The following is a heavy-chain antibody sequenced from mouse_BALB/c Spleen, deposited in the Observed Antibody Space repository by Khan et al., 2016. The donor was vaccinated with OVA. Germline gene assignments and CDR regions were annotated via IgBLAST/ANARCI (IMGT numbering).Heavy chain of an antibody. D-gene: IGHD1-2*01. CDR2: IDPANGNT. CDR1: GFNIKDTY. J-gene: IGHJ4*01. CDR3: ANVKIHSFVSYAIDS. V-gene: IGHV14-3*02. Sequence: VQLKESGAELVKPGASVKLSCTASGFNIKDTYMHWVKQRPEQGLEWIGGIDPANGNTKFDPKFQGKATITADTSSNTAYLQLSSLTSEDTAVYYCANVKIHSFVSYAIDSWGQGTSVTVSS.